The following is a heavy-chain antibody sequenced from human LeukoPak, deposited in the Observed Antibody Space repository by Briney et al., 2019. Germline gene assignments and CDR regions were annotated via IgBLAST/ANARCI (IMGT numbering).Heavy chain of an antibody. V-gene: IGHV3-21*01. Sequence: GSLRLSCAASGFTFRSYAVSWVRQAPGKGLEWVSSISSSSSYIYYADSVKGRFTISRDNAKNSLYLQMNSLRAEDTAVYYCASGSYDSSGYYYWGQGTLVTVSS. J-gene: IGHJ4*02. D-gene: IGHD3-22*01. CDR2: ISSSSSYI. CDR3: ASGSYDSSGYYY. CDR1: GFTFRSYA.